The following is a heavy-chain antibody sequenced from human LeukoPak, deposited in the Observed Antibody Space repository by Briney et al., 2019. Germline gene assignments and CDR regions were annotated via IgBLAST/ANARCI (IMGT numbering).Heavy chain of an antibody. D-gene: IGHD3-10*01. V-gene: IGHV4-34*01. Sequence: SETLSLTCTLYGGSFADYYWSWVRQSPGKGLEWIGEINHSGTKRYNLSLKSRLVMSIDKSKNQFSLNLNSVTAADTAVFYCARGSHDTIRGVLDIWGQGTMVTVSS. CDR3: ARGSHDTIRGVLDI. J-gene: IGHJ3*02. CDR1: GGSFADYY. CDR2: INHSGTK.